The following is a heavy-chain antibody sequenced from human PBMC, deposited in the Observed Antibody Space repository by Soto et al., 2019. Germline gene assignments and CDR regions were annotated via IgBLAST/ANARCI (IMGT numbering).Heavy chain of an antibody. CDR1: GFTFSDYY. J-gene: IGHJ4*02. V-gene: IGHV3-11*01. CDR3: ARENEQWVAADN. D-gene: IGHD6-19*01. CDR2: ITSSGSTI. Sequence: GGSLRLSCAASGFTFSDYYMSWIRQAPGKGLEWVSYITSSGSTIYYADSVKGRFTISRDNAKNSLYPQMNSLRAEDTAVYYCARENEQWVAADNWGQGTLVTVSS.